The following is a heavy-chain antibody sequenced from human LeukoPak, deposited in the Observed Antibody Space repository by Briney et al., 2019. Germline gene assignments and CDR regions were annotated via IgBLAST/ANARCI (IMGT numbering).Heavy chain of an antibody. D-gene: IGHD4-17*01. CDR3: ANGRGEGRYDY. CDR2: IIPIFGTA. CDR1: GGTFSSYA. V-gene: IGHV1-69*13. J-gene: IGHJ4*02. Sequence: ASVKVSCKASGGTFSSYAISWVRQAPGQGLEWMGGIIPIFGTANYAQKFQGRVTITADESTSTAYMELSSLRSEDTAVYYCANGRGEGRYDYWGQGTLVTVSS.